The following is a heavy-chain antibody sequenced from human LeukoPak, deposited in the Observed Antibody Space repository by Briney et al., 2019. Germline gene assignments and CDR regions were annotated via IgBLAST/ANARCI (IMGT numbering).Heavy chain of an antibody. CDR3: ARDRPWYYGMDV. V-gene: IGHV3-66*01. J-gene: IGHJ6*02. CDR1: GFPFNDYA. CDR2: IYSGGST. Sequence: GRSLRLSCAASGFPFNDYAMHWVRQAPGRGLEWVSVIYSGGSTYYADSVKGRFTISRDNSKNTLYLQMNSLRAEDTAVYYCARDRPWYYGMDVWGQGTTVTVSS.